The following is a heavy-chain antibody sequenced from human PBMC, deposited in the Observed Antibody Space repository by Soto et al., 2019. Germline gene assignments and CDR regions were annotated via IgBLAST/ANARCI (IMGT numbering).Heavy chain of an antibody. Sequence: EVQLLESGGGLVQPGGSLRLSCAASGFTFSSYAMSWVRQAPGKGLEWVSAISGSGGSTYYADSVKGRFTISRDNSKNSLKLQMNSRRAEDTAVYYCAKRYCSSTSCYFPKNKGAHYYYYMDVWVKGTTVTVSS. J-gene: IGHJ6*03. CDR1: GFTFSSYA. V-gene: IGHV3-23*01. D-gene: IGHD2-2*01. CDR2: ISGSGGST. CDR3: AKRYCSSTSCYFPKNKGAHYYYYMDV.